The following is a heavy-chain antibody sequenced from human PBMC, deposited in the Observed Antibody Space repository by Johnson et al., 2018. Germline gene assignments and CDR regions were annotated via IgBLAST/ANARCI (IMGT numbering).Heavy chain of an antibody. D-gene: IGHD3-3*01. CDR1: GFTFDDYA. J-gene: IGHJ6*03. V-gene: IGHV3-9*01. CDR3: ARDLLSYYDFWSGYWFYYYMDV. Sequence: VQLVQSGGGLVQPGRSLRLSCAASGFTFDDYAMHWVRQAPGKGLEWVSGISWNRGSIGYADSVKGRFTLSRANSKNTLYLQMNSLRAEDTAVYYCARDLLSYYDFWSGYWFYYYMDVWGKGTTVTVSS. CDR2: ISWNRGSI.